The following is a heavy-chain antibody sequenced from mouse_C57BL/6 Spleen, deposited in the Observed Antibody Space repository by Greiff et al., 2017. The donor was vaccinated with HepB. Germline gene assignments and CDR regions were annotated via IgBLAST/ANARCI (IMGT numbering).Heavy chain of an antibody. D-gene: IGHD1-1*01. CDR2: IWSDGST. J-gene: IGHJ4*01. CDR1: GFSLTSYG. Sequence: QVQLKESGPGLVAPSQSLSITCTVSGFSLTSYGVHWVRQPPGKGLEWLVVIWSDGSTTYNSALKSRLSISKDNSKSQVFLKMNSLQTDDTAMYYCARLYYGSSYYYAMDYWGQGTSVTVSS. CDR3: ARLYYGSSYYYAMDY. V-gene: IGHV2-6*03.